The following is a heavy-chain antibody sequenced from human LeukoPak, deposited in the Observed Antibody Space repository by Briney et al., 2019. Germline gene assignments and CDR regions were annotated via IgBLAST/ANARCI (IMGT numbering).Heavy chain of an antibody. V-gene: IGHV3-72*01. CDR3: ARSPLGIAPFDY. Sequence: SGGSLRLSCVGSGFTFSRYWLNWVRQAPGEGLEWVARIRNKANRYTTEYAASVKGRFTISRDDSENSLYLQMDSLKTEDTAVYYCARSPLGIAPFDYWGQGTLVTVSS. J-gene: IGHJ4*02. CDR1: GFTFSRYW. D-gene: IGHD7-27*01. CDR2: IRNKANRYTT.